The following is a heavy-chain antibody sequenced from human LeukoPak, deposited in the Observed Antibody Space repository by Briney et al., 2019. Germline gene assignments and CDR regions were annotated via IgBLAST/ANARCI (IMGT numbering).Heavy chain of an antibody. V-gene: IGHV4-4*02. CDR2: IYHSGST. Sequence: SGTLSLTCAVSGGSISSSNWWSWVRQPPGKGPEWIGEIYHSGSTNYNPSLKSRVTILVDKSKNHFSLKLSSVTAADTAVYYCARDVSPRAALNWFDPWGQGTLVTVSS. J-gene: IGHJ5*02. CDR3: ARDVSPRAALNWFDP. CDR1: GGSISSSNW. D-gene: IGHD6-6*01.